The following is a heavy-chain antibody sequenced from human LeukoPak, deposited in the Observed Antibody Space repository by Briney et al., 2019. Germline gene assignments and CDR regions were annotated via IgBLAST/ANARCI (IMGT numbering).Heavy chain of an antibody. CDR2: IHPGRGDT. D-gene: IGHD5-24*01. V-gene: IGHV1-2*02. J-gene: IGHJ4*02. Sequence: ASVKVSCKALGYTFTDHYFHWLRQAPGQGIEWMGWIHPGRGDTNIAQKFQGRVSLTRDTSITTAYLELSRLRSDNTAVYYCARIGYNHYFDYWGQGTLVTVSS. CDR3: ARIGYNHYFDY. CDR1: GYTFTDHY.